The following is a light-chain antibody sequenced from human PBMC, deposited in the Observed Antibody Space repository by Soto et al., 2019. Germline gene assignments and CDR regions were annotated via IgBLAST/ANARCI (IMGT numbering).Light chain of an antibody. Sequence: QSALTQPASVSGSPGQSITISCTGTSSDVGGYNYVSWYQQNPGKAPKLMIYGVTNRPSGVSNRFSGSKSGNTASLTISGLQAEDEGDYYCSSYTSSSTVIFGGGTKLTVL. CDR3: SSYTSSSTVI. CDR2: GVT. V-gene: IGLV2-14*01. CDR1: SSDVGGYNY. J-gene: IGLJ2*01.